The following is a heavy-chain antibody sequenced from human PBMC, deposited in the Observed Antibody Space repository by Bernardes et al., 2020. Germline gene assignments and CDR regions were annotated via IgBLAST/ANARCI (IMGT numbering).Heavy chain of an antibody. CDR2: IYYSGST. Sequence: TLYLTCTVSGGSISRYYWSWIRQPPGKGLEWIGYIYYSGSTNYNPSLKSRVTISVDTSKNQFSLKLSSVTAADTAVYYCARASGYCSGGSCLFDYWGQGTLVTVSS. CDR1: GGSISRYY. J-gene: IGHJ4*02. D-gene: IGHD2-15*01. CDR3: ARASGYCSGGSCLFDY. V-gene: IGHV4-59*01.